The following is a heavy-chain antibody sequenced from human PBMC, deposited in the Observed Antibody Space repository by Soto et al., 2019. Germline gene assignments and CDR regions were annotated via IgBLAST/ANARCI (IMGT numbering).Heavy chain of an antibody. CDR3: AKSYSSSSYYYYGMDV. J-gene: IGHJ6*02. CDR1: GFTFSSYG. V-gene: IGHV3-30*18. CDR2: ISYDGSNK. Sequence: GGSLRLSCAASGFTFSSYGMHWVRQAPGKGLEWVAVISYDGSNKYYADSVKGRFTISRDNSKNTLYLQMNSLRAEDTAVYYCAKSYSSSSYYYYGMDVWGQGTRVTVSS. D-gene: IGHD6-6*01.